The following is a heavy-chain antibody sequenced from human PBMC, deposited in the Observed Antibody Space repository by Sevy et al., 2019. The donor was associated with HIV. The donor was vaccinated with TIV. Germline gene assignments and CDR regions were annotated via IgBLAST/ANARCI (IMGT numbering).Heavy chain of an antibody. CDR2: ISAYNGNT. J-gene: IGHJ4*02. CDR1: GYTFTSYG. V-gene: IGHV1-18*01. Sequence: ASVKVSCKASGYTFTSYGISWVRQATGQGLEWMGWISAYNGNTNYAQKLQGRVTMTTDTSTSTAYMELRSLRSDDTAVYYCARALDTYSSSSPFDYWGQGTLVTVSS. CDR3: ARALDTYSSSSPFDY. D-gene: IGHD6-6*01.